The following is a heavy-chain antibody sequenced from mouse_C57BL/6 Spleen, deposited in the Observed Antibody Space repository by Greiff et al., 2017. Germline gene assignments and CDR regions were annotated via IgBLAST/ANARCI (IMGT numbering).Heavy chain of an antibody. CDR1: GFTFSSYA. J-gene: IGHJ1*03. Sequence: EVQVVESGGGLVKPGGSLKLSCAASGFTFSSYAMSWVRQTPEKRLEWVATISDGGSYTYYPDNVKGRFTISRDNAKNNLYLQMSHLKSEDTAMYYCARDEGYYYGSSYGYFDVWGTGTTVTVSS. D-gene: IGHD1-1*01. CDR2: ISDGGSYT. CDR3: ARDEGYYYGSSYGYFDV. V-gene: IGHV5-4*01.